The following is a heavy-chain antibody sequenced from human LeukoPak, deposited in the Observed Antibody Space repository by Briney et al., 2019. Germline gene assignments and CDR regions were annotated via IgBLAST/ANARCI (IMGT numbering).Heavy chain of an antibody. D-gene: IGHD5-12*01. CDR3: ARDLLVATIRGGLDY. V-gene: IGHV1-69*04. CDR1: GGTFSSYA. CDR2: IIPILGIA. Sequence: SVKVSCKASGGTFSSYAISWVRQAPGQGLEWMGRIIPILGIANYAQRFQGRVTITADKSTSTAYMELSSLRSEDTAVYYCARDLLVATIRGGLDYWAREPWSPSPQ. J-gene: IGHJ4*02.